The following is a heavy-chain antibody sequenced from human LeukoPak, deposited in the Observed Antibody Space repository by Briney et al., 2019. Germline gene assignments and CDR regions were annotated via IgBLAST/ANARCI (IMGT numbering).Heavy chain of an antibody. V-gene: IGHV3-23*01. J-gene: IGHJ4*02. D-gene: IGHD3-10*01. CDR2: IGGSDGST. Sequence: GGSLRLSCVASGFTFNNYYMTWVRQAPGKGLEWVSTIGGSDGSTYYADSVKGRFTISRDNAKNTQFLQMSSLRTEDTAIYYCVKDRYVARGDYLDFWGQGTLVTVSS. CDR1: GFTFNNYY. CDR3: VKDRYVARGDYLDF.